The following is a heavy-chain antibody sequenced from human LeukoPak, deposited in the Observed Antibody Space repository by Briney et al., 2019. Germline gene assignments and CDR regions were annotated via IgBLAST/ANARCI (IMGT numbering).Heavy chain of an antibody. V-gene: IGHV3-48*04. D-gene: IGHD2-2*01. J-gene: IGHJ4*01. CDR3: ARDTRGESDY. CDR2: INSNSDTV. CDR1: GFTLRTYG. Sequence: GGSLRLSCAASGFTLRTYGMNWVRQAPGKGLEWISYINSNSDTVHYSNSVEGRFTISRDNAKNSLYLQMNSLRAEDTAMYYCARDTRGESDYWGHGTLVTVSS.